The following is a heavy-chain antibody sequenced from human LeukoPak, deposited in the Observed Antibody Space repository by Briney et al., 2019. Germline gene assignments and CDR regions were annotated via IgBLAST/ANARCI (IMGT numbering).Heavy chain of an antibody. Sequence: SVKVSCKASGGTFSSYSITWVRQAPGQGLEWMGGIMPLFNTANYAQQFQGRVTITTDESASTAYMELSSLRFEDTAMYYCARVDRYHYYLDVWGKGTTVTVSS. V-gene: IGHV1-69*05. J-gene: IGHJ6*03. CDR3: ARVDRYHYYLDV. CDR2: IMPLFNTA. CDR1: GGTFSSYS.